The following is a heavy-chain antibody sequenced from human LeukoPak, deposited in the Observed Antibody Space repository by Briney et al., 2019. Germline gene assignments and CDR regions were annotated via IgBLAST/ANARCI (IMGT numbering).Heavy chain of an antibody. Sequence: PSETLSLTCTVSGGSISSYYWSWIRQPAGKGLEWIGRIYTSGSTNYNPSLKSRVTISVDTSKNQFSLKLSSVTAADTAVYYCARHEERGYYYGSGSYWGAVKRRNWFDPWGQGTLVTVSS. CDR3: ARHEERGYYYGSGSYWGAVKRRNWFDP. J-gene: IGHJ5*02. D-gene: IGHD3-10*01. CDR2: IYTSGST. V-gene: IGHV4-4*07. CDR1: GGSISSYY.